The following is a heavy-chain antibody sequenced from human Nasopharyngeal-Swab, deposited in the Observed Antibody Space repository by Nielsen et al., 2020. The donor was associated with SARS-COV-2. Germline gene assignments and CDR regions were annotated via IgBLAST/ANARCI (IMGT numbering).Heavy chain of an antibody. CDR2: IRSKANSYAT. J-gene: IGHJ4*02. V-gene: IGHV3-73*01. Sequence: GESLKISCAASGFTFSGSAMHWVRQASGKGLEWVGRIRSKANSYATAYAASVKGRFTISRDDSKNTAYLQMNSLRAEDTAVYYCAREGGPESYDSSGYLDYWGQGTLVTVSS. CDR1: GFTFSGSA. CDR3: AREGGPESYDSSGYLDY. D-gene: IGHD3-22*01.